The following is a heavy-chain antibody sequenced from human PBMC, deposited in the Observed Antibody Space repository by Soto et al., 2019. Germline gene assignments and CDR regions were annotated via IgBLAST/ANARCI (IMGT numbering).Heavy chain of an antibody. CDR2: IYPGDAHT. Sequence: GESLKISCKGSGYSFTDYWIGWVRQMPGKGLEWMGIIYPGDAHTRYSPSFQGQVTISADKSISSAYLQWSSLKAADTSVYYCARIVVIAAAPDYYNYYGVDVWGQGTTVTVSS. D-gene: IGHD6-6*01. V-gene: IGHV5-51*01. CDR1: GYSFTDYW. J-gene: IGHJ6*02. CDR3: ARIVVIAAAPDYYNYYGVDV.